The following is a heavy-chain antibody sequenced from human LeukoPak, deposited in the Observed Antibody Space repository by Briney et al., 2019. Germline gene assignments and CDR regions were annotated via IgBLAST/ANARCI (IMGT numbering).Heavy chain of an antibody. Sequence: GGSLILSCAASGFTFSSYSMNWVRQAPGKGLEWVSYISSSSSTIYYADSVKGRFTISRDNAKNSLYLQMNSLRDEDTAVYYCARPYSSGYYYPAYWGQGTLVTVSS. D-gene: IGHD3-22*01. CDR3: ARPYSSGYYYPAY. J-gene: IGHJ4*02. CDR2: ISSSSSTI. V-gene: IGHV3-48*02. CDR1: GFTFSSYS.